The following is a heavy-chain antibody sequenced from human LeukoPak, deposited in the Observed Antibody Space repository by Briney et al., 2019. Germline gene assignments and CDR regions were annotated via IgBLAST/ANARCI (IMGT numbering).Heavy chain of an antibody. CDR2: ISAYNGNT. Sequence: ASVKVSCKASGYTFTSYGISWVRQAPGQGLEWMGWISAYNGNTNYAQKLQGRVTMTTDTSTSTAYMELRSLGSDDTAVYYCAREDLYNWNYASDYWGQGTLVTVSS. CDR1: GYTFTSYG. CDR3: AREDLYNWNYASDY. J-gene: IGHJ4*02. V-gene: IGHV1-18*01. D-gene: IGHD1-7*01.